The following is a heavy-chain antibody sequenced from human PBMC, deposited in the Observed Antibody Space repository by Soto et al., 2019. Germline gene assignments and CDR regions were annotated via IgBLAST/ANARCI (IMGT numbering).Heavy chain of an antibody. CDR3: ARDSSISVFGVVIS. Sequence: GGSLRLSCAASGFSFDDYGMSWVRQVPGKGLEWVSAINWNGGSTSYADFVKGRFTISRDSAKNSLYLQMNSLRAEDTALYYCARDSSISVFGVVISWGQGTLVTVSS. D-gene: IGHD3-3*01. CDR1: GFSFDDYG. J-gene: IGHJ5*02. CDR2: INWNGGST. V-gene: IGHV3-20*04.